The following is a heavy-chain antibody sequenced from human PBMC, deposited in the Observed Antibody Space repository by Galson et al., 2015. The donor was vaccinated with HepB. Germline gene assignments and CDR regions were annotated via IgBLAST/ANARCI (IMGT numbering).Heavy chain of an antibody. V-gene: IGHV3-48*03. CDR3: ARDSGSYYANFDY. CDR1: GFTFSSYE. Sequence: SLRLSCAASGFTFSSYEMNWVRQAPGKGLEWVSYISSSGRTIYYADSVKGRFTISRDNAKNSLYLQMNSLRAEDTAVYYCARDSGSYYANFDYWGQGTLVTVSS. CDR2: ISSSGRTI. J-gene: IGHJ4*02. D-gene: IGHD1-26*01.